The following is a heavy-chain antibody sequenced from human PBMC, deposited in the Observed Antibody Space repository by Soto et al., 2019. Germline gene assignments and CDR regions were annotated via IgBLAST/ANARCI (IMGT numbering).Heavy chain of an antibody. J-gene: IGHJ4*02. Sequence: QVQLVQSGAAVKKPGSSEKVSCKASGDIFTSYAFSWVRQAPGQGLEWMGGIIPMFGTPNYAQKFQGRLTITADKSTSTAYRELSGLRSEDTAVYYCARNGVAGMDFWGQGTLVTVSS. CDR3: ARNGVAGMDF. V-gene: IGHV1-69*06. CDR2: IIPMFGTP. CDR1: GDIFTSYA. D-gene: IGHD3-3*01.